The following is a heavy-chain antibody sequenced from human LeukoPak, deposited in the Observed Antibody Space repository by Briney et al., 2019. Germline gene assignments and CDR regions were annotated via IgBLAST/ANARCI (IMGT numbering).Heavy chain of an antibody. Sequence: GGSLRLSCAASGFTFSTYSMSWVRQAPGKGPECLSYSSTSSITKYSADSVKGRFTISRDDAKNSLSLQMNSLRADDTAVYYCAKEMGFCSGGSCYRWFDSWGQGTLVTVSS. CDR2: SSTSSITK. CDR3: AKEMGFCSGGSCYRWFDS. CDR1: GFTFSTYS. J-gene: IGHJ5*01. V-gene: IGHV3-48*01. D-gene: IGHD2-15*01.